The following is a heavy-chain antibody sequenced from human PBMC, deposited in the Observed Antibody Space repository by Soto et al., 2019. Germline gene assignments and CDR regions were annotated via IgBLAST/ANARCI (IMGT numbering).Heavy chain of an antibody. Sequence: QVQLQESGPGLVKPSETLSLTCTVSGDSVTSDYWSWIRQPPGKRLEYIGFIYLGGSANYNPSLESRVTISPDKSKNPLSLGLTSVTAADTAVYYCTRGKWFPRGYGMDVWGRGTTVTVS. J-gene: IGHJ6*02. CDR1: GDSVTSDY. CDR2: IYLGGSA. D-gene: IGHD3-22*01. CDR3: TRGKWFPRGYGMDV. V-gene: IGHV4-59*02.